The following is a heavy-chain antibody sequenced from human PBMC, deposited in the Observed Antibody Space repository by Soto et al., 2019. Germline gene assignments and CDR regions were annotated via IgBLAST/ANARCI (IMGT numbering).Heavy chain of an antibody. CDR3: ARGVGEMATIRYYYGMDV. CDR2: SYYSGST. V-gene: IGHV4-61*01. J-gene: IGHJ6*02. CDR1: GGSVSSGSYY. D-gene: IGHD1-26*01. Sequence: QVQLQESGPGLVKPSETLSLTCTVSGGSVSSGSYYWSWIRQPPGKGLEWIGYSYYSGSTNYNPSLKSRLTISVDTSKNQFSLKLSSVTAADTAVYYCARGVGEMATIRYYYGMDVWGQGTTVTVSS.